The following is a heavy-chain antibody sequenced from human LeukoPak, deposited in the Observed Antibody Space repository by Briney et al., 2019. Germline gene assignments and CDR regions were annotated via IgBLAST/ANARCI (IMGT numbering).Heavy chain of an antibody. CDR2: IYYSGST. Sequence: SETLSLTCTVSGGSISSSSYYWGWIRQPPGKGLEWIGSIYYSGSTYYNPSLKSRVTISVDTSKNQFSPKLSSVTAADTALYYCARDLGTRYYDSSGTDAFDIWGQGTMVTVSS. CDR3: ARDLGTRYYDSSGTDAFDI. V-gene: IGHV4-39*07. D-gene: IGHD3-22*01. CDR1: GGSISSSSYY. J-gene: IGHJ3*02.